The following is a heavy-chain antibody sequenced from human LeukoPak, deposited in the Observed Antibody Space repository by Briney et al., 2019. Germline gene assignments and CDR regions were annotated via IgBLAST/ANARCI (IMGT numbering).Heavy chain of an antibody. CDR3: ARGGDYDLPDAFDI. J-gene: IGHJ3*02. V-gene: IGHV4-59*12. D-gene: IGHD4-17*01. Sequence: KPSETLSLTCTVSGGSISSYYWSWIRQPPGKGLEWIGYIYYSGSTNYNPSLKSRVTISVDTSKNQFSLKLSSVTAADTAVYYCARGGDYDLPDAFDIWGQGTMVTVSS. CDR1: GGSISSYY. CDR2: IYYSGST.